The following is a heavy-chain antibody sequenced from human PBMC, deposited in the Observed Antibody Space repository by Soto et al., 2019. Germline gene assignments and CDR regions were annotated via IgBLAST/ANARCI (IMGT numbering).Heavy chain of an antibody. V-gene: IGHV1-18*01. D-gene: IGHD1-1*01. Sequence: QVHLVQSGAEVKKPGASVKVSCQGSGYAFTTYGITWVRQAPGQGLEWMGWISAHNGNTNYAQKLQGGVTVPRDTSTSTAYMELRSLRYDDTAVYYCARGRYGDYWGQGALVTVSS. CDR1: GYAFTTYG. CDR2: ISAHNGNT. J-gene: IGHJ4*02. CDR3: ARGRYGDY.